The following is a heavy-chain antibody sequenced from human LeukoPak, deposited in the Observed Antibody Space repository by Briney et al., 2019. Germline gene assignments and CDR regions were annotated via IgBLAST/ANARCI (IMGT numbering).Heavy chain of an antibody. CDR2: ISSSSSYI. D-gene: IGHD3-22*01. CDR3: AKTRRDYYPFDY. J-gene: IGHJ4*02. V-gene: IGHV3-21*04. CDR1: GFTFSSYS. Sequence: GGSLRLSCAASGFTFSSYSMNWVRQAPGKGLEWVSSISSSSSYIYYADSVKGRFTISRDNSKNTLYVQMNSLRAEDTAVYYCAKTRRDYYPFDYWGQGALVTVSS.